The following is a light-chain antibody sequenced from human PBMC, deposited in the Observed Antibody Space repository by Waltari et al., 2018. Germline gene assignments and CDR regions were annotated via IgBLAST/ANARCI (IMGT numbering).Light chain of an antibody. CDR1: TLGEKY. CDR2: QDS. CDR3: QAWDSSTVV. J-gene: IGLJ2*01. V-gene: IGLV3-1*01. Sequence: SYELTQPPSVSVSPGQPASITCSGDTLGEKYVSWYQLKPGQSPVLVIYQDSQRPSGIPERFSGSNSGNTATLTISGTQAMDEADYYCQAWDSSTVVFGGGTKLTVL.